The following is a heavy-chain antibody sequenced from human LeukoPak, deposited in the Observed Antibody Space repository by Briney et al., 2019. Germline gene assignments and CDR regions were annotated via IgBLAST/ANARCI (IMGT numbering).Heavy chain of an antibody. J-gene: IGHJ4*02. CDR2: IKQDGSEK. Sequence: PGGSLRLSCTASGFSFRDYAMSWVRQAPGKGLEWVANIKQDGSEKYYVDSVKGRFTISRDNAKNSLYLQMNSLRAEDTAVYYCARDTLPNRYCSGGSCYSDYWGQGTLVTVSS. D-gene: IGHD2-15*01. CDR1: GFSFRDYA. CDR3: ARDTLPNRYCSGGSCYSDY. V-gene: IGHV3-7*01.